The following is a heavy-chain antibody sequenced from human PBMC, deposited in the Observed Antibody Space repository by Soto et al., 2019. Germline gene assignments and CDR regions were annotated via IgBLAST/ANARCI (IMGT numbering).Heavy chain of an antibody. CDR2: INHSGST. D-gene: IGHD3-10*01. CDR1: GGSFSGYY. Sequence: SETLSLTCAVYGGSFSGYYWSWIRQPPGKGLEWIGEINHSGSTNYNPSLKSRVTISVDTSKNQFSLKLSSVTAADTAVYYCARGEYYYGSGIPPFDLWGRGTLVTVSS. V-gene: IGHV4-34*01. J-gene: IGHJ2*01. CDR3: ARGEYYYGSGIPPFDL.